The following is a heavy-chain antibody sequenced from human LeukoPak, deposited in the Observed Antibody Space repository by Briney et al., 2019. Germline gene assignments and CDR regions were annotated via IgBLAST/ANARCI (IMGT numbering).Heavy chain of an antibody. J-gene: IGHJ4*02. V-gene: IGHV4-34*01. D-gene: IGHD2-2*01. CDR3: ARPGEGYCSSTSCYAWYYFDY. CDR2: INHSGST. CDR1: GGSFSGYY. Sequence: PSETLSLTCAVYGGSFSGYYWSWIRQPPGKGLEWIGEINHSGSTNYNPSLKSRVTISVDTSKNQFSLKLSSVTAADTAVYYCARPGEGYCSSTSCYAWYYFDYRGQGTLVTVSS.